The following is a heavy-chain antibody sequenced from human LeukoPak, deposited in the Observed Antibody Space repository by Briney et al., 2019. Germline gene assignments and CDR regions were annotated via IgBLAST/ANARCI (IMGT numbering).Heavy chain of an antibody. CDR3: AKDSTYDSSGYYLIDAFDI. J-gene: IGHJ3*02. Sequence: GGSLRLSCAASGFTFSSYAMSWVRQAPGKGLEWVSGISGSGGSTYYADSVKGRFTISRDNSKNTLYLQMISLRAEDTAVYYCAKDSTYDSSGYYLIDAFDIWGQGTMVTVP. V-gene: IGHV3-23*01. D-gene: IGHD3-22*01. CDR1: GFTFSSYA. CDR2: ISGSGGST.